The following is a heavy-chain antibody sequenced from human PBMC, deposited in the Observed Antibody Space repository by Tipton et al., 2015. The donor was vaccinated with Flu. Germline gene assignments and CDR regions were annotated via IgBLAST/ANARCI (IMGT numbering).Heavy chain of an antibody. V-gene: IGHV3-48*03. J-gene: IGHJ6*02. Sequence: SLRLSCVASGFTFSSYDMNWVRQAPGKGLEWISFISTSANTIYYAESVKGRFTMSRDNAKNSLYLQMDSLRVEDTAVYYCARPTYGMDVWGQGTTVTISS. CDR1: GFTFSSYD. CDR3: ARPTYGMDV. CDR2: ISTSANTI.